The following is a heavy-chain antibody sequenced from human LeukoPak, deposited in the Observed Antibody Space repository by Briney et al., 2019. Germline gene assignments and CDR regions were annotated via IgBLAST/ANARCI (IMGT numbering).Heavy chain of an antibody. CDR3: ASGPSYDWFDY. D-gene: IGHD5-12*01. J-gene: IGHJ4*02. CDR2: IIPILGMA. Sequence: AASVKVSCKASGGTFSSYAISWVRQAPGQGLEWMGRIIPILGMANYAQKFQGRVTITADKSTSTAYMELSSLRSEDTAVYYCASGPSYDWFDYWGQGTLVTVSS. CDR1: GGTFSSYA. V-gene: IGHV1-69*04.